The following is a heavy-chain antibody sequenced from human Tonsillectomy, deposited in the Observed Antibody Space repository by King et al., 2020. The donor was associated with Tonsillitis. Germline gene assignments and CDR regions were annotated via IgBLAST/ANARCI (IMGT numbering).Heavy chain of an antibody. V-gene: IGHV3-7*03. CDR2: RKQDGSET. CDR1: GFTFSSYW. D-gene: IGHD1-26*01. Sequence: VQLVESGGGLVQPGGSLRLSCAASGFTFSSYWMSLVRQAPGKGLEWVANRKQDGSETYYVDSVKGRVTISRDNDKNSLYLQMNSLRAEDTAVYYCARDKETGATRLGYWGQGTLVTVSS. J-gene: IGHJ4*02. CDR3: ARDKETGATRLGY.